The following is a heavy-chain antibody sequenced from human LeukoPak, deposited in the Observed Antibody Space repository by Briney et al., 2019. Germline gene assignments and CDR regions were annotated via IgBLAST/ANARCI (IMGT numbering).Heavy chain of an antibody. Sequence: ASVKVSCKASGYTFTSYGISWVRQAPGQGLEWMGWISAYNGNTNYAQKLQGRVTMTTDTSTSTAYMELRSLRSDDTAVYYCARVMSGSYKGGWLDPWGQGTLVTVSS. V-gene: IGHV1-18*01. D-gene: IGHD1-26*01. J-gene: IGHJ5*02. CDR3: ARVMSGSYKGGWLDP. CDR1: GYTFTSYG. CDR2: ISAYNGNT.